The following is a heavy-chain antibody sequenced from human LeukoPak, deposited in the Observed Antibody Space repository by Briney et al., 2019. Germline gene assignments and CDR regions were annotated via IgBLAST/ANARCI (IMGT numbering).Heavy chain of an antibody. CDR2: ISGSGGST. CDR1: GFTFSSYA. Sequence: PGGSLRLSCAASGFTFSSYAMSWVRQALGKGLEWVSAISGSGGSTYYADSVKGRFTISRDNSKNTLYLQMNSLRAEDTAVYYCANFRYSYGYYFDYWGQGTLVTVSS. CDR3: ANFRYSYGYYFDY. D-gene: IGHD5-18*01. J-gene: IGHJ4*02. V-gene: IGHV3-23*01.